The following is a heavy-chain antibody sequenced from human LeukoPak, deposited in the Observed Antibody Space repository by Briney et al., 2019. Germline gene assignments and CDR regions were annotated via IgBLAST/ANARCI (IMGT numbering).Heavy chain of an antibody. CDR3: ARERAAQDFYFYMDV. V-gene: IGHV4-61*09. Sequence: SETLSLTCNVSGGSISSGSYYWIWIRQPAGKGLECVGHIQTSGRTNYNPSLNSRVSISVDASKNQFSLRLSSVTAADTAVYYCARERAAQDFYFYMDVWGKGTTVTVSS. CDR1: GGSISSGSYY. J-gene: IGHJ6*03. CDR2: IQTSGRT.